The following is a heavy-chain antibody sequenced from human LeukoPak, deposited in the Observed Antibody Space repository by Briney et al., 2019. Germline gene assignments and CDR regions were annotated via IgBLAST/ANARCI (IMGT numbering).Heavy chain of an antibody. CDR2: IYHSGST. V-gene: IGHV4-30-2*01. J-gene: IGHJ5*02. CDR3: ARGGYYYDSSGYSPNWFDP. D-gene: IGHD3-22*01. Sequence: PSQTLSLTCTVSGGSISSGGYYWSWIRQPPGKGLEWIGYIYHSGSTYYNPSLKSRVTISVDRSKNQFSLKLSSVTAADTAVYYCARGGYYYDSSGYSPNWFDPWGQGTLVTVSS. CDR1: GGSISSGGYY.